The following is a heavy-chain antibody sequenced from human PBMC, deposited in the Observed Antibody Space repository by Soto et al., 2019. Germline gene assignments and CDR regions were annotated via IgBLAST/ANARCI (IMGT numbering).Heavy chain of an antibody. V-gene: IGHV3-74*01. CDR3: ARGGVPAAMSY. CDR1: GFTFSSFW. Sequence: EVQLVESGGGLVQPGGSLRLSCAASGFTFSSFWMHWVRQAPGEGLVWVSRINSDGSITNYADSVKGRFTISRDNAKNTLYLQMNSLRAEDTAVYYCARGGVPAAMSYWGQGTLVTVSS. J-gene: IGHJ4*02. CDR2: INSDGSIT. D-gene: IGHD2-2*01.